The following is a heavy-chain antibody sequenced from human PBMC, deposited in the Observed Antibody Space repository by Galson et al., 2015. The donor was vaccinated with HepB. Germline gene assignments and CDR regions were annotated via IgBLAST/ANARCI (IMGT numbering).Heavy chain of an antibody. D-gene: IGHD2-2*01. CDR3: AKGGLGYCSSTSCRYYYMDV. J-gene: IGHJ6*03. V-gene: IGHV3-30*18. CDR1: GFTFSSYG. Sequence: SLRLSCAASGFTFSSYGMHWVRQAPGKGLEWVAVISYDGSNKYYADSVKGRFTISRDNSKNTLYLQMNGLRAEDTAVYYCAKGGLGYCSSTSCRYYYMDVWGKGTTVTVSS. CDR2: ISYDGSNK.